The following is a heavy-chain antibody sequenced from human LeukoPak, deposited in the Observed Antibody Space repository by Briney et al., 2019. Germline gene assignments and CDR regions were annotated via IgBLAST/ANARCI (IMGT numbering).Heavy chain of an antibody. CDR2: ISSSGSTI. D-gene: IGHD3-9*01. J-gene: IGHJ6*03. CDR3: AREYYDILVYYYYMDV. V-gene: IGHV3-48*03. CDR1: GFTFSSYE. Sequence: GGSLRHSCAASGFTFSSYEMNWVRQAPGKGLEWVSYISSSGSTIYYADSVKGRFTISRDNAKNSLYLQMNSLRAEDTAVYYCAREYYDILVYYYYMDVWGKGTTVTVSS.